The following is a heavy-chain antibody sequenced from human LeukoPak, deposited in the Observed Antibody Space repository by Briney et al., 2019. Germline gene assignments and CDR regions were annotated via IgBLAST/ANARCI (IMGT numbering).Heavy chain of an antibody. Sequence: PGGSLRLSCVGSGFSFSNYDMTWVRQAPGKGLEWVSYVSTSGSPKHYADSVKGRFTISRDNAKNSLYLQMNSLRAEDTAVYYCARVVLYYSYMDVWGKGTTVTVSS. J-gene: IGHJ6*03. D-gene: IGHD6-13*01. CDR2: VSTSGSPK. CDR1: GFSFSNYD. CDR3: ARVVLYYSYMDV. V-gene: IGHV3-48*03.